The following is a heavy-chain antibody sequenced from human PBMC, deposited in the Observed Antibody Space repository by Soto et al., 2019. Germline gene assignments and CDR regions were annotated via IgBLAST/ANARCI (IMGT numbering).Heavy chain of an antibody. V-gene: IGHV4-59*01. CDR1: GVSISNYY. D-gene: IGHD3-10*01. Sequence: SETLSLTCTVSGVSISNYYWSWIRQPPGKGLEWLGYILYTGNTNYNPSLKSRVTISVDTSKNQVSLELTSVTTADTAVYFCARAANGSGNYYAPHYYYAMDVWGQGTTVTVSS. CDR2: ILYTGNT. J-gene: IGHJ6*02. CDR3: ARAANGSGNYYAPHYYYAMDV.